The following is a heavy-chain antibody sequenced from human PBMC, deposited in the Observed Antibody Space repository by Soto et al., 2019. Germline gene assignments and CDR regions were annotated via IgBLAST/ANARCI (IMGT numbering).Heavy chain of an antibody. V-gene: IGHV4-30-4*01. D-gene: IGHD3-3*01. Sequence: SETLSLTCTVSGGSISSGDYYWSWIRQPPGKGLEWIGYIYYSGSTYYNPSLKSRVTISVDTSKNLFSLKLSSVTAADTAVYYCARVGGDYDFWSGYYRWFDPWGQGTLVTVSS. CDR1: GGSISSGDYY. CDR3: ARVGGDYDFWSGYYRWFDP. CDR2: IYYSGST. J-gene: IGHJ5*02.